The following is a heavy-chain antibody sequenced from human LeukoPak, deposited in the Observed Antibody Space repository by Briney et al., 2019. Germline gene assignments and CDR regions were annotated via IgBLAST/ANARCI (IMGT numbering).Heavy chain of an antibody. CDR1: GVSISSSSYY. J-gene: IGHJ5*02. CDR2: IYYSGST. CDR3: ARSYYYGSGSPDWFDP. D-gene: IGHD3-10*01. Sequence: SETPSLTCTVSGVSISSSSYYWGWLRQPPGKGLEWIGSIYYSGSTYYNPSLKSRVTISVDTSKNQFSLKLSSVTAADTAVYYCARSYYYGSGSPDWFDPWGQGTLVTVSS. V-gene: IGHV4-39*01.